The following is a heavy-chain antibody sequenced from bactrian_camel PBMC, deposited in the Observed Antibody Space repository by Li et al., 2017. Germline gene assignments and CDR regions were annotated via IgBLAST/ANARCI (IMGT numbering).Heavy chain of an antibody. J-gene: IGHJ7*01. CDR2: LSNEGVI. V-gene: IGHV3S66*01. CDR1: GFTFDERD. D-gene: IGHD6*01. Sequence: DVQLVESGGGSVQAGGSLRLACTASGFTFDERDMSWYRQAPGNECELVSSLSNEGVIYYADSVRGRFIISQDNAKNTVYLQMNDLKPEDSGTYYCAAKVVEGSCSTVTAIDLWGRGTQVTVS.